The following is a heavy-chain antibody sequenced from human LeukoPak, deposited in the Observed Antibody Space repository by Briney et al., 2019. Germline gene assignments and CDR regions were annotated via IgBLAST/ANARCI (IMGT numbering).Heavy chain of an antibody. CDR3: ARVVVRDANNYKDY. CDR2: INPNSGGT. V-gene: IGHV1-2*02. CDR1: GYTFTGYY. Sequence: ASVKVSCKASGYTFTGYYMHWVRQAPGQGLEWMGWINPNSGGTNYAQKFQGRVTMTRDTSISTAYMELSRLRSDDTAVYYCARVVVRDANNYKDYWGQGTLVTVCS. D-gene: IGHD5-24*01. J-gene: IGHJ4*02.